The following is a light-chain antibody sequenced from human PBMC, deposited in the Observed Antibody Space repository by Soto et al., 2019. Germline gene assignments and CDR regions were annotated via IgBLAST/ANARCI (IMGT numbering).Light chain of an antibody. Sequence: DIQMTQSPSTLSASVGDRVTITCRASQSISSWLAWYQQKPGKAPKLLIYDTSSLESGVPSRFSGSGSGTEFTLTISSLQPDDFAIYYCQQYSSYWTFGQGTKVEI. J-gene: IGKJ1*01. CDR1: QSISSW. V-gene: IGKV1-5*01. CDR3: QQYSSYWT. CDR2: DTS.